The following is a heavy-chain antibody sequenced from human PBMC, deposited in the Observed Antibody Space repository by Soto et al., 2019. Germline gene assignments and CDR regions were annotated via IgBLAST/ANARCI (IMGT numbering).Heavy chain of an antibody. Sequence: GGSLRLSCAASGFTFSSFAMHWARQAPGKGLEWVAFISYDGRKNSYADSVKGRFTVSRDNSKNTVYLQMNSLRAEDTAVYYCARGCSSSDCYTNYYYYYGMDVWGHGTTVTVSS. J-gene: IGHJ6*02. V-gene: IGHV3-30*04. CDR2: ISYDGRKN. CDR3: ARGCSSSDCYTNYYYYYGMDV. CDR1: GFTFSSFA. D-gene: IGHD2-2*02.